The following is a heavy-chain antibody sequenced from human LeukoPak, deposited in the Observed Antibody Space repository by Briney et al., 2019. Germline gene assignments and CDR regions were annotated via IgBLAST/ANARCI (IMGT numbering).Heavy chain of an antibody. CDR3: ARGGRLLWFGESVYYFDY. D-gene: IGHD3-10*01. V-gene: IGHV3-7*01. CDR2: XXXXXSEK. CDR1: GFTFSSYW. Sequence: GGSLRLSCAASGFTFSSYWMSWVRQAPGKGLXXXXXXXXXXSEKYYVDSVKGRFTISRDNAKNSLYLQMNSLRAEDTAVYYCARGGRLLWFGESVYYFDYWGQGTLVTVSS. J-gene: IGHJ4*02.